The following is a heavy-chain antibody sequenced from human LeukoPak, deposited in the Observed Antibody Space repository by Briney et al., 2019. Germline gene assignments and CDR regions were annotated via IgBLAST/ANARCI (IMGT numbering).Heavy chain of an antibody. Sequence: PGGSLRLSCAASGFTLSSYSMNWVRQAPGKGLEWVSSISSSSSYIYYADSVKGRFTISRDNAKNSLYLQMNSLRAEDTAVYYCARGDGNYDYVWGSYRYYYFDYWGQGTLVTVSS. CDR1: GFTLSSYS. V-gene: IGHV3-21*01. CDR2: ISSSSSYI. J-gene: IGHJ4*02. CDR3: ARGDGNYDYVWGSYRYYYFDY. D-gene: IGHD3-16*02.